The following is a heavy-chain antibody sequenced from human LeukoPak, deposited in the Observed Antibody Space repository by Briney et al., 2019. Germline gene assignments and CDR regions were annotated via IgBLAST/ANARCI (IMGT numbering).Heavy chain of an antibody. CDR3: ARSGGYYDILTGYYRNDTFDI. Sequence: GGSLRLSCAASGFTFSSYGMHWVRQAPGKGLEWVAVISYDGSNKYYADSVKGRFTISRDNSKNTLYLQMNSLRAEDTAVYYCARSGGYYDILTGYYRNDTFDIWGQGTMVTVSS. J-gene: IGHJ3*02. CDR2: ISYDGSNK. D-gene: IGHD3-9*01. V-gene: IGHV3-30*03. CDR1: GFTFSSYG.